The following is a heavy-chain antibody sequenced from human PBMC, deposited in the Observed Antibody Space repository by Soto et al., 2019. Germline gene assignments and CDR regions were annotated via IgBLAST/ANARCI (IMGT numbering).Heavy chain of an antibody. Sequence: LRLSCAASGFTFSSYWMHWVRQAPGKGLVWVSRINSDGSSTSYADSVKGRFTIPRDNAKNTLYLQMNSLRAEDTAVYYCARDRSGIVGLYQRSGNWFDPWGQGTLVTVSS. D-gene: IGHD2-8*01. CDR1: GFTFSSYW. CDR2: INSDGSST. CDR3: ARDRSGIVGLYQRSGNWFDP. V-gene: IGHV3-74*01. J-gene: IGHJ5*02.